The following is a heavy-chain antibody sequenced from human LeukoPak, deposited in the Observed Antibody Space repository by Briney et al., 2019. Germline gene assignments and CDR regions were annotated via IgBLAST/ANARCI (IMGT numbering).Heavy chain of an antibody. CDR3: ARVGPLAVAGYYFDY. V-gene: IGHV1-69*05. J-gene: IGHJ4*02. Sequence: ASVKVSCKASGGTFSSYAISWVRQAPGQGLEWMGGIIPIFGTANYAQKFQGRVTITTDESTSTAYMELSSLRSEDTAVYYCARVGPLAVAGYYFDYWGQGTLVTVSS. D-gene: IGHD6-19*01. CDR1: GGTFSSYA. CDR2: IIPIFGTA.